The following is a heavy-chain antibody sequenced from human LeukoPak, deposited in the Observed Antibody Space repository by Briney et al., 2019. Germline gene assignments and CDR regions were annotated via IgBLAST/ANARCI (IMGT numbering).Heavy chain of an antibody. Sequence: GGSLRLSCAASGFTFSSYSMNWVRQAPGKGLEWVSYISSSSSTIYYADSVKGRFTISRDNAKNSLYLQMNSLRVEDTAVYYCARVRTGVASVHYFDYWGQGTLVTVSS. CDR2: ISSSSSTI. CDR1: GFTFSSYS. D-gene: IGHD3-3*01. J-gene: IGHJ4*02. V-gene: IGHV3-48*01. CDR3: ARVRTGVASVHYFDY.